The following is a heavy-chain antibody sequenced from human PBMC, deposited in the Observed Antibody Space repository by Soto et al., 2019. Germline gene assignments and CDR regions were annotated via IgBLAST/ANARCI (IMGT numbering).Heavy chain of an antibody. CDR3: ARDPARNWFDP. CDR2: IKGDGSVI. J-gene: IGHJ5*02. V-gene: IGHV3-74*01. D-gene: IGHD6-6*01. CDR1: GFPFNNYF. Sequence: PGGSLRLSCAASGFPFNNYFIHWVRQAPGGGLLWVPRIKGDGSVINYADSVKDRFTISIDNAKNMVHLQMDSLRADDTAVYYCARDPARNWFDPWGQGTLVTVSS.